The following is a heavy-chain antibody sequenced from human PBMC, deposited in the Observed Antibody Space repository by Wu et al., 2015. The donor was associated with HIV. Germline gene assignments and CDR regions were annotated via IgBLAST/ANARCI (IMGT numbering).Heavy chain of an antibody. CDR3: ARDTIVAGAFDI. CDR2: LYHTGST. V-gene: IGHV4-38-2*02. D-gene: IGHD2-21*01. CDR1: GTSVSSDYY. Sequence: QVQLQESGPGLVKPSETLSLTCVVSGTSVSSDYYWGWIRQTPGKGLEWIGTLYHTGSTYYNPSLKSRVTISVDTSQNHFSLKLSSVTAADTAVYYCARDTIVAGAFDIWGQGTMVTVSS. J-gene: IGHJ3*02.